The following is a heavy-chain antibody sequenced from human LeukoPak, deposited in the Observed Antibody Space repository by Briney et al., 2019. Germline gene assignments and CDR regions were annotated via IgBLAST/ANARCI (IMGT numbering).Heavy chain of an antibody. Sequence: SETLSLTCAVSGGSISSGGYSWSWIRQPSGKGLEWIGYIYHSGSTYYNPSLKSRVTISVDRSKNQFSLKLSSVTAADTAVYYCARASIAVAGTSNWFDPWGQGTLVTVSS. V-gene: IGHV4-30-2*01. CDR2: IYHSGST. D-gene: IGHD6-19*01. CDR3: ARASIAVAGTSNWFDP. CDR1: GGSISSGGYS. J-gene: IGHJ5*02.